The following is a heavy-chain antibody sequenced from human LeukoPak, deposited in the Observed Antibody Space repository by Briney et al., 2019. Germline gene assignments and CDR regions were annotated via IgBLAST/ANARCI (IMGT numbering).Heavy chain of an antibody. D-gene: IGHD5-18*01. Sequence: GGSLRLSCAASGFDFSSNWMHWVRHAPGQGLVWVSRIKGDGISTNYADSVKGRFTISRDNAENSLYLQMNSLRVEDTAFYYCARDLAYSRLDYWGQGMLVTVSS. J-gene: IGHJ4*02. CDR3: ARDLAYSRLDY. CDR1: GFDFSSNW. CDR2: IKGDGIST. V-gene: IGHV3-74*01.